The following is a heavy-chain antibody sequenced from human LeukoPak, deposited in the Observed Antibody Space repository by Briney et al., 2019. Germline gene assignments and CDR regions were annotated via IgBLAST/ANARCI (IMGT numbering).Heavy chain of an antibody. CDR2: ISYDGGNK. CDR1: GIDFNVYE. D-gene: IGHD1-26*01. Sequence: GGSLRLSCVASGIDFNVYEFHWVRQAPGKGLEWVAVISYDGGNKYYADSVKGRFTISRDNSKNTLYLQMNSLRAEDTAVYYCAREATVGATSAFDIWGQGTMVTVSS. J-gene: IGHJ3*02. CDR3: AREATVGATSAFDI. V-gene: IGHV3-30-3*01.